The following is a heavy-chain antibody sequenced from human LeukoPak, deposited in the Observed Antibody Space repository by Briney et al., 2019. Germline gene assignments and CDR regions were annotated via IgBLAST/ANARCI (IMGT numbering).Heavy chain of an antibody. CDR1: GFTFSNYA. CDR2: ISSDGSNR. D-gene: IGHD2-15*01. Sequence: GSLRLSCAASGFTFSNYAMQWVRQAPGKGLEWMAVISSDGSNRYYADSVRGRFTISRDSSKNTVEVQMNSLRPEDTALYYCARGRMGYCGGGTCSNDAFDIWGQGTMVTVSS. J-gene: IGHJ3*02. CDR3: ARGRMGYCGGGTCSNDAFDI. V-gene: IGHV3-30*04.